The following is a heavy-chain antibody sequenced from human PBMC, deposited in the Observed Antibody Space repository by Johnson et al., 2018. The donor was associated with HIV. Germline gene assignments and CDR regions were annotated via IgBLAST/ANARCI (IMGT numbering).Heavy chain of an antibody. CDR3: ARLERLGGLSRVLDM. D-gene: IGHD6-19*01. V-gene: IGHV3-11*04. CDR1: GFTFSDYY. J-gene: IGHJ3*02. Sequence: VYLVESGGGLVKPGGSLRLSCAASGFTFSDYYMSWIRKAPGKGLEWVSYISYSASSMFYADSLQGRFTISRDNAKNSLYLQMNYLRVEDTAVYYCARLERLGGLSRVLDMWGQGTMVTVSS. CDR2: ISYSASSM.